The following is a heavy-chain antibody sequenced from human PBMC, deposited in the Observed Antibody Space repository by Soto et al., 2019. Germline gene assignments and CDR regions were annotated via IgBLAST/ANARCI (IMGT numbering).Heavy chain of an antibody. J-gene: IGHJ5*02. D-gene: IGHD3-3*01. CDR2: IKQDGSER. CDR1: GFTFSRHW. Sequence: GGSLRLSCAASGFTFSRHWMSWVRQAPGEGLEWVANIKQDGSERYYVDSVKGRFTISRDNAKNSLFLQMNSLRDEDTAVYYCARESRFLEWLSLNWFDPWGQETLV. CDR3: ARESRFLEWLSLNWFDP. V-gene: IGHV3-7*01.